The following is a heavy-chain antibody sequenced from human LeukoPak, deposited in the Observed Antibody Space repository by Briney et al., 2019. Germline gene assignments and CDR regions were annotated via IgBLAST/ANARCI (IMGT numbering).Heavy chain of an antibody. J-gene: IGHJ4*02. CDR2: INPNSGGT. CDR1: GYTFTAYY. CDR3: ARGGTEAGSGDY. Sequence: GASVKVSCKASGYTFTAYYIHWLRPAPGQGLEWMGRINPNSGGTDFAQKFQGRGTMTRDTSISTAYIELSRLRSGDTARYYCARGGTEAGSGDYWGQGTLVTVSS. V-gene: IGHV1-2*06. D-gene: IGHD3-10*01.